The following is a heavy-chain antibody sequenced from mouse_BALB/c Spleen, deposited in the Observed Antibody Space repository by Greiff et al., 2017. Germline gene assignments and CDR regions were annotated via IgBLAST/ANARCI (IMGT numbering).Heavy chain of an antibody. D-gene: IGHD2-1*01. V-gene: IGHV5-6-2*01. CDR1: GFTFSSYY. CDR3: ARRNGNYAMDY. CDR2: INSNGGST. Sequence: EVMLVESGGGLVKLGGSLKLSCAASGFTFSSYYMSWVRQTPEKRLELVAAINSNGGSTYYPDTVKGRFTISRDNAKNTLYLQMSSLKSEDTALYYCARRNGNYAMDYWGQGTSVTVSS. J-gene: IGHJ4*01.